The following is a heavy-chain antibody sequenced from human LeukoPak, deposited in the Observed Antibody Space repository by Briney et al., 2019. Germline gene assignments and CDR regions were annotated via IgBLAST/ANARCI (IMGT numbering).Heavy chain of an antibody. Sequence: ASVKVSCKASGYTFTSYGISWVRQAPGQGLEWMGWISAYSGNTNYAQKLQGRVTMTTDTSTSTAYMELRSLRSDDTAVYYCASSYDFWSGYSFDYWGQGTLVTVSS. CDR3: ASSYDFWSGYSFDY. CDR1: GYTFTSYG. V-gene: IGHV1-18*01. J-gene: IGHJ4*02. CDR2: ISAYSGNT. D-gene: IGHD3-3*01.